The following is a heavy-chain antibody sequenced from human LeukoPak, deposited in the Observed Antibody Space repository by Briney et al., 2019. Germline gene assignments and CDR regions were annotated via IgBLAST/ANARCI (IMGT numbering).Heavy chain of an antibody. CDR1: GYNFPSYG. J-gene: IGHJ4*02. CDR3: ARDRGGKGSAIFY. V-gene: IGHV1-18*01. CDR2: IRPHTGET. D-gene: IGHD2-2*01. Sequence: ASVKVSCKASGYNFPSYGINWVRQAAGQGLEWMGCIRPHTGETNSAQRFQDRVTMTTDTSTTTAYMELRSLRFDDTAVYYCARDRGGKGSAIFYWGQGSLVTVPS.